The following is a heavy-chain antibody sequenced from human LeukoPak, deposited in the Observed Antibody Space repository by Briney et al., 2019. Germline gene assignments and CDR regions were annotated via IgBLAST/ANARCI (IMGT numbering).Heavy chain of an antibody. CDR3: ARGAVVTPDDAFDI. CDR2: IYSGGST. Sequence: GGSLRLSCAASGFTVSSNYMSWVRQAPGKGLEWVSVIYSGGSTYYADSVKGRFTISRDNSKNTLYLQMNSLRAEDTAVYYCARGAVVTPDDAFDIWGQGTMVTVSS. D-gene: IGHD4-23*01. V-gene: IGHV3-53*05. J-gene: IGHJ3*02. CDR1: GFTVSSNY.